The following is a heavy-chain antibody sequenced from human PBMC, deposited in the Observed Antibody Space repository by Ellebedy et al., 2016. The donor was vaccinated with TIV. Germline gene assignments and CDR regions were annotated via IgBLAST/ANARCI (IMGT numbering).Heavy chain of an antibody. CDR1: GFNVTKNY. J-gene: IGHJ4*02. D-gene: IGHD1-26*01. Sequence: GGSLRLXXAISGFNVTKNYMRWVRQAPWKGLEWVSVIYSGGKTHYGDSMKGRFIISRDNSKNILYLQMNGLRVEDTAVYFCAREVGASTFDLWGQGTLVTVSS. CDR2: IYSGGKT. CDR3: AREVGASTFDL. V-gene: IGHV3-53*01.